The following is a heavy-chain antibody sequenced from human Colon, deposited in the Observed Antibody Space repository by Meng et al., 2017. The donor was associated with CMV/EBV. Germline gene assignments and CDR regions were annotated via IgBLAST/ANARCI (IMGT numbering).Heavy chain of an antibody. Sequence: TVSGDSIRRDDSYWGWVRQSPGKGLEWIGSVYFTGYTTFNPSLQSRFNISLDTSKNQFHLKVKSLTAADTAVYYCVRDTKWLNWFAPWGQGTLVTVSS. D-gene: IGHD6-19*01. CDR1: GDSIRRDDSY. CDR3: VRDTKWLNWFAP. V-gene: IGHV4-39*06. J-gene: IGHJ5*02. CDR2: VYFTGYT.